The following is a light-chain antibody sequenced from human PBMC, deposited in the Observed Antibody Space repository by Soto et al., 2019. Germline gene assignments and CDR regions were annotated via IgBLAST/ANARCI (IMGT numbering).Light chain of an antibody. V-gene: IGKV3-11*01. J-gene: IGKJ4*01. CDR2: DAS. CDR1: QNINTF. CDR3: QQRISWPRA. Sequence: EIVLTQSPATLSLSLGERATLSCRASQNINTFLVWYQQKPGQAPRLLIYDASKRATGIPDRFSGSGSGTDFPLTISSLAPEDFALYYCQQRISWPRAFGGGTKVEIK.